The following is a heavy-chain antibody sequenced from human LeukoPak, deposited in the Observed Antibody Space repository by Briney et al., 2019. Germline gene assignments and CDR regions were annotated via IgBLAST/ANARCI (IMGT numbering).Heavy chain of an antibody. D-gene: IGHD3-10*01. Sequence: GGSLRLSCAASGFTFSSYAMHWVGQAPGKGLEWVAVISYDGSNKYYADSVKGRFTISRDNPKNTLYLQMNSLRAEDTAVYYCARRKRYRGNMVRGVITEFADVWGKGTTVTVSS. J-gene: IGHJ6*04. CDR1: GFTFSSYA. CDR3: ARRKRYRGNMVRGVITEFADV. CDR2: ISYDGSNK. V-gene: IGHV3-30*01.